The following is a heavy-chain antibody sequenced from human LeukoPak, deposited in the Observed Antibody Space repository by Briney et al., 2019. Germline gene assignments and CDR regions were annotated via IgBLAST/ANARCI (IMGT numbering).Heavy chain of an antibody. CDR3: ASRPFETTVVPWDFY. V-gene: IGHV5-51*01. J-gene: IGHJ4*02. CDR2: IYPDDSHN. Sequence: GESLKISCSGSGYTFSNYWIGWVRQMPGKGLEWMGIIYPDDSHNRYSPYFQGQVTISADRSINTAYLQWNSLTASDTAMYYCASRPFETTVVPWDFYWGQGTQVTVSS. CDR1: GYTFSNYW. D-gene: IGHD4-23*01.